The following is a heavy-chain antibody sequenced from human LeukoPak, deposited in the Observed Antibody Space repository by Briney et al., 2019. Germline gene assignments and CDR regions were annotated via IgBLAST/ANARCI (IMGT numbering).Heavy chain of an antibody. J-gene: IGHJ4*02. CDR1: GFTFSDYA. V-gene: IGHV3-30*04. CDR2: MSFDGSDQ. Sequence: GRSLRLSCAASGFTFSDYAMHWIRQAPGKGLEWVASMSFDGSDQFYADSVRGRFTISRDNSKNTLFLQMSGLRSDDTAVYYCARSLMRPYFDYWGQGTLVSVSS. D-gene: IGHD3-10*01. CDR3: ARSLMRPYFDY.